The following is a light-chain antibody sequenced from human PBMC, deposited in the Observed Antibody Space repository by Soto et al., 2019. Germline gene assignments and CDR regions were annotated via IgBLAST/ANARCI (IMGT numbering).Light chain of an antibody. CDR2: DND. J-gene: IGLJ2*01. Sequence: QSVLTQPPSVSAAPGQKVTISCSGSSSNIGNNYVSWYQQLPGTAPKLLIYDNDVRPSGIPDRFSGSKSGTSATLDITGLQTGDEADYYCGTWDSSLSAVFGGGTKRTVL. V-gene: IGLV1-51*01. CDR1: SSNIGNNY. CDR3: GTWDSSLSAV.